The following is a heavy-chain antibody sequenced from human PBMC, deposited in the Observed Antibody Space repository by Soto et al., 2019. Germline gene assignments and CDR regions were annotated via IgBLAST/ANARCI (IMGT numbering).Heavy chain of an antibody. V-gene: IGHV2-5*02. CDR2: IYWDDDK. CDR3: AHRRAYCSGGTCYSIWSDP. D-gene: IGHD2-15*01. CDR1: GFSLSTSGVG. Sequence: QITLKESGPTLVKPTQTLTLTCTFSGFSLSTSGVGVGWIRQPPGKALEWLALIYWDDDKRYSPSLKSRLTITKDTSKNQVVLTMTNMDPVDTATYYCAHRRAYCSGGTCYSIWSDPWGQGTLVTVSS. J-gene: IGHJ5*02.